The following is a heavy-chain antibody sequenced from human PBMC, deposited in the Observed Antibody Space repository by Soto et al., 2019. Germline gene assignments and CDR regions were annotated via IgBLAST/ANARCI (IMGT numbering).Heavy chain of an antibody. CDR2: IIPIFGTA. J-gene: IGHJ6*02. D-gene: IGHD6-19*01. CDR3: ARGREAVAGLNYYYGMDV. Sequence: SVKVSCKASGGTFSSYAISWVRQAPGQGLEWMGGIIPIFGTANYAQKFQGRVTITADESTSTAYMELSSLRSEDTAVYYCARGREAVAGLNYYYGMDVWGQGTTATVSS. CDR1: GGTFSSYA. V-gene: IGHV1-69*13.